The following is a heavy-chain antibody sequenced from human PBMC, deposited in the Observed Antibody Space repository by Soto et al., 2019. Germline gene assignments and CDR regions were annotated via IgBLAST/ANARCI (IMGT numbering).Heavy chain of an antibody. Sequence: QVQLVQSGAEVRMPGSSVKVSCKASGGTFSTYPINWVRLAPGQGLEWMGGIIPLFGTTNYAQKFKGRVTITADESTSTAYMELSSLRAEDAAVYYCARGATHGSSWYFWFDPWGQGTLVTVSS. V-gene: IGHV1-69*01. CDR2: IIPLFGTT. J-gene: IGHJ5*02. CDR1: GGTFSTYP. CDR3: ARGATHGSSWYFWFDP. D-gene: IGHD6-13*01.